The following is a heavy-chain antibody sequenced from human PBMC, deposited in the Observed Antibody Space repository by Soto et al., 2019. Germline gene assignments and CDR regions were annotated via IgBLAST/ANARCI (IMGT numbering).Heavy chain of an antibody. CDR2: FSYSGST. CDR1: GGSLGNRRYC. V-gene: IGHV4-39*01. CDR3: ARLGGYCSTTTCYGYYAMDV. Sequence: SETLSLTCTVSGGSLGNRRYCWVCIRQPPEKGLEWIGTFSYSGSTYYNPSLESRVTISVDTSKNQFSLKVSSVTAADTAMYYCARLGGYCSTTTCYGYYAMDVWGQGSTVTVSS. J-gene: IGHJ6*02. D-gene: IGHD2-2*01.